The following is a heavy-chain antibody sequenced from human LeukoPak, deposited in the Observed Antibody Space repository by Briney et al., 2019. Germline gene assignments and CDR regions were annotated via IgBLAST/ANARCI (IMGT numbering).Heavy chain of an antibody. J-gene: IGHJ5*01. CDR1: GFTFAYYW. CDR2: IYPGDSDA. D-gene: IGHD3-10*01. Sequence: HGESLKISCQGSGFTFAYYWIGWVRQMPGKGLEWMGIIYPGDSDARYSPSFQGQVTMSVDKSISTAFLQWRSLKASDSAMYYCALRKSIGGSGDWFASWGQGTLVTVSS. CDR3: ALRKSIGGSGDWFAS. V-gene: IGHV5-51*01.